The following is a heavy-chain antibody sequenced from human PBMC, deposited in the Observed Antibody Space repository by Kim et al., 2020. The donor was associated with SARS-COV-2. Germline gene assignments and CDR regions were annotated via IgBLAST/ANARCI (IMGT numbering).Heavy chain of an antibody. CDR1: GFTFSGYY. V-gene: IGHV3-11*01. D-gene: IGHD1-1*01. J-gene: IGHJ6*04. CDR2: ISSSGFTT. CDR3: ARGEEQPLNGYYYYHGMDV. Sequence: GGSLRLSCAASGFTFSGYYMSWIRQAPGKGLQWVSYISSSGFTTYYADSVRGRFTVSRDNAKNSVYLQMNSLGADDTAVYYCARGEEQPLNGYYYYHGMDVGGEGTAVTLST.